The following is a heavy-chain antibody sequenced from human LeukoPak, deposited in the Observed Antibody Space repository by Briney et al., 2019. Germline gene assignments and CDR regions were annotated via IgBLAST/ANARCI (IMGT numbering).Heavy chain of an antibody. Sequence: SGTLSLTCTVSGGSISSGSYYWSWIRQPAGKGLEWIGRIYTSGSTNYNPSLKSRVTISVDTSKNQFSLKLSSVTAADTAVYYCARAAVEMATIDYWGQGTLVTVSS. CDR1: GGSISSGSYY. CDR2: IYTSGST. V-gene: IGHV4-61*02. CDR3: ARAAVEMATIDY. J-gene: IGHJ4*02. D-gene: IGHD5-24*01.